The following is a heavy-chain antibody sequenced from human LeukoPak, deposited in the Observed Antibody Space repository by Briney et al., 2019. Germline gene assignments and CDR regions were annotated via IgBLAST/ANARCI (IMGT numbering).Heavy chain of an antibody. J-gene: IGHJ4*02. Sequence: SETLSLTCTVSGASDRSYYWSWIRQSPGKGLDWIGYIYYSGTTNYNPSLKSRVTISVDTSKNQLSLKLNSETAADTAVYYCATGVGRYYADWGQGTLVTVSS. CDR3: ATGVGRYYAD. CDR2: IYYSGTT. V-gene: IGHV4-59*02. D-gene: IGHD1-26*01. CDR1: GASDRSYY.